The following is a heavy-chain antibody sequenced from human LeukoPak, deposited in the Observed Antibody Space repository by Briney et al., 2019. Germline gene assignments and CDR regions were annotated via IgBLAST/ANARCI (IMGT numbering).Heavy chain of an antibody. V-gene: IGHV3-23*01. CDR1: GFIFSNYA. CDR2: ISGSGNST. CDR3: AKGLRYDSSGYYPY. D-gene: IGHD3-22*01. Sequence: PGGSLRLSCAASGFIFSNYAMSWVRQAPGKGLEWVSGISGSGNSTYYADSVKGRFTISRDNSKNTLYLQMNSLRAEDTAVYYCAKGLRYDSSGYYPYWGQGTLVTVSS. J-gene: IGHJ4*02.